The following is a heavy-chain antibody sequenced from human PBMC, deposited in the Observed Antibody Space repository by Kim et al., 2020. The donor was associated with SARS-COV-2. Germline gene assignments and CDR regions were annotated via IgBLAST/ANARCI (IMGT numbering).Heavy chain of an antibody. J-gene: IGHJ6*02. CDR2: ISSSGSTI. CDR1: GFTFSSYE. D-gene: IGHD3-10*01. CDR3: ARDTTMVRGVIITDYGMDV. V-gene: IGHV3-48*03. Sequence: GGSLRLSCAASGFTFSSYEMNWVRQAPVKGLEWVSYISSSGSTIYYADSVKGRFTISRDNAKNSLYLQMNSLRAEDTAVYYCARDTTMVRGVIITDYGMDVWGQGTTVTVSS.